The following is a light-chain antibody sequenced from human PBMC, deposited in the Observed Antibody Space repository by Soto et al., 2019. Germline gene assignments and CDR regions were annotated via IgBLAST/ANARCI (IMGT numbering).Light chain of an antibody. CDR2: EVN. J-gene: IGLJ3*02. CDR1: SSDIGAYNY. CDR3: TSYGGSQTWV. Sequence: QSVLTQPPSASGSPGQSVTISCTGTSSDIGAYNYVSWFQQHPGEAPKLIISEVNKRPSGVPDRFSGSKSGNTASLTVSGLQAEDEADYYCTSYGGSQTWVFGGGTKVTVL. V-gene: IGLV2-8*01.